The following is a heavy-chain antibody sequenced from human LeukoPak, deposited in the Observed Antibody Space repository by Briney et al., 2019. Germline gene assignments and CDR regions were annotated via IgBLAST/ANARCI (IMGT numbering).Heavy chain of an antibody. D-gene: IGHD6-13*01. Sequence: GGSLRLSCAASGFTFSDYYMSWIRQAPGKGLEWVSYISSSGSTIYYADSVKGRFTISRDNAKNSLYLQMNSLRAEDTAVYYCASLRYSSSDFDYWGQGTLATVSS. CDR1: GFTFSDYY. V-gene: IGHV3-11*01. CDR2: ISSSGSTI. CDR3: ASLRYSSSDFDY. J-gene: IGHJ4*02.